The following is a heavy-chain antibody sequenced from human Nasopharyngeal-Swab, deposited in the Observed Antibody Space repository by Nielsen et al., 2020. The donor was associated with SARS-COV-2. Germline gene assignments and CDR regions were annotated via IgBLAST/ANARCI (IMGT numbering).Heavy chain of an antibody. Sequence: ASVKVSCKASGYTFTGYYMHWVRQAPGQGLEWMGWINPNSGGTNYAQKFQGRVTITRDTSASTAYMELSSLRSEDTAVYYCARERQLVRVYYYYYMDVWGKGTTVTVSS. D-gene: IGHD6-6*01. CDR1: GYTFTGYY. CDR2: INPNSGGT. V-gene: IGHV1-2*02. J-gene: IGHJ6*03. CDR3: ARERQLVRVYYYYYMDV.